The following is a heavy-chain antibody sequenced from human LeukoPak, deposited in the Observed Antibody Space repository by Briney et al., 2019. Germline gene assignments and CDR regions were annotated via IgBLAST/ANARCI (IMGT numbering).Heavy chain of an antibody. V-gene: IGHV1-8*01. D-gene: IGHD3-16*02. CDR2: MNPNSGNT. Sequence: ASVKVSCKASGYTFASYDINWVRQASGQGLEWMGWMNPNSGNTAYAQKFQGRVTMTRDTSIRTAYMELSSLRSEDTAVYYCARRLNLRLGELSFGYWGQGTLVIVSS. J-gene: IGHJ4*02. CDR3: ARRLNLRLGELSFGY. CDR1: GYTFASYD.